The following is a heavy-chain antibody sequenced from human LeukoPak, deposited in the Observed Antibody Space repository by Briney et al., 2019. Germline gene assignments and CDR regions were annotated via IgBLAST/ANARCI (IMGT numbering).Heavy chain of an antibody. CDR3: ARGLSGYASSLGY. CDR1: GSTFSSYW. J-gene: IGHJ4*02. V-gene: IGHV3-74*01. CDR2: INSDGSST. Sequence: GGSPRLSCAASGSTFSSYWMHWVRQAPGKGLVWVSRINSDGSSTSYADSVRGRFSISRDNAKNTLYLQMNSLRAEDTAVYYCARGLSGYASSLGYWGQGTLVTVSA. D-gene: IGHD6-6*01.